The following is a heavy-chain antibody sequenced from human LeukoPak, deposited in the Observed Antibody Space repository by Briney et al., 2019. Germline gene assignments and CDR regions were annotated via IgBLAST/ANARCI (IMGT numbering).Heavy chain of an antibody. Sequence: ASVKVSCMASGYTFTSYGISWVRQAPGQGLEWMGWISAYNGNTNYAQKLQGRVTMTTDTSTSTAYMELRSLRSDDTAVYYCARDRRCSGGSCYSSWYYFDYWGQGTLVTVSS. CDR2: ISAYNGNT. CDR3: ARDRRCSGGSCYSSWYYFDY. CDR1: GYTFTSYG. D-gene: IGHD2-15*01. V-gene: IGHV1-18*04. J-gene: IGHJ4*02.